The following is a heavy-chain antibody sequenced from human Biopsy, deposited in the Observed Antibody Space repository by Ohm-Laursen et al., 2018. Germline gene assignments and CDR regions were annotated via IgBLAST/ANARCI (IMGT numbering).Heavy chain of an antibody. Sequence: GASVKVSCKTSGYNFISYSINWVRQAPGQGLEWMGWIRPLNGDTKYGQKFQDRVTMTTDTSTSTVYMELTSLRSDDPAVYYCARGEVTFGELIVSLDSWGQGTLVTVSS. J-gene: IGHJ4*02. D-gene: IGHD3-16*02. CDR2: IRPLNGDT. V-gene: IGHV1-18*01. CDR3: ARGEVTFGELIVSLDS. CDR1: GYNFISYS.